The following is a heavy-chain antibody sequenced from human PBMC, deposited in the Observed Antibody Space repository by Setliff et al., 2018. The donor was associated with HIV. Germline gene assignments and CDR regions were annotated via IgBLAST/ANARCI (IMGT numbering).Heavy chain of an antibody. CDR1: GDSFGDFY. CDR3: AAFFVTPMTTQDF. V-gene: IGHV4-34*01. J-gene: IGHJ4*02. D-gene: IGHD4-4*01. CDR2: IHHTGYI. Sequence: SETLSLTCAMYGDSFGDFYWNWIRQSPGMGLEWIAEIHHTGYINYNPSLRSRVSVSRDMSSNQFSLRLSSVTAADAAVYYCAAFFVTPMTTQDFWGQGTLVTVSS.